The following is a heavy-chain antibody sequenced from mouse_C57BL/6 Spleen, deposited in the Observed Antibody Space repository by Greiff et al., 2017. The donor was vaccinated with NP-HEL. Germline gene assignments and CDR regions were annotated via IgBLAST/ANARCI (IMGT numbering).Heavy chain of an antibody. J-gene: IGHJ1*03. CDR3: ARHGDYYGSSWYFDV. Sequence: ESGGGLVKPGGSLKLSCAASGFTFSSYTMSWVRQTPEKRLEWVATISGGGGNTYYPDSVKGRFTISRDNAKNTLYLQMSSLRSEDTALYYCARHGDYYGSSWYFDVWGTGTTVTVAS. CDR2: ISGGGGNT. V-gene: IGHV5-9*01. CDR1: GFTFSSYT. D-gene: IGHD1-1*01.